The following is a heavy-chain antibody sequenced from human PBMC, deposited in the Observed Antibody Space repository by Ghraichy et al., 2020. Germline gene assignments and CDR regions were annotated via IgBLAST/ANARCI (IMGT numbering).Heavy chain of an antibody. D-gene: IGHD5-12*01. V-gene: IGHV3-23*01. CDR3: AKASGYDSLYYFDY. CDR1: GFTFSSYA. J-gene: IGHJ4*02. CDR2: ISGSGGST. Sequence: GESLNISCAASGFTFSSYAMSWVRQAPGKGLEWVSAISGSGGSTYYADSVKGRFTISRDNSKNTLYLQMNSLRAEDTAVYYCAKASGYDSLYYFDYWGQGTLVTVSS.